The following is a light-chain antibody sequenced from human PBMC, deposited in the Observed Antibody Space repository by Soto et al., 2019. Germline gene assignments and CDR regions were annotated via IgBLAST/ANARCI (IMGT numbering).Light chain of an antibody. CDR3: QQRSSWPPTWT. J-gene: IGKJ1*01. Sequence: EIVLTQSPATLSLSPGERATLSCRASQSVSSYLAWYQQKPGQAPRLLIYDASNRATGIPARFSGRWSGTDFILTISSLEPEDFAVYDCQQRSSWPPTWTFGQGTKVEIK. V-gene: IGKV3-11*01. CDR1: QSVSSY. CDR2: DAS.